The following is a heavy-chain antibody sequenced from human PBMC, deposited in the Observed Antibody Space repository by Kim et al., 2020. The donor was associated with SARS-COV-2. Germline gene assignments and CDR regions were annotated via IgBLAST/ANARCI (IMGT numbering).Heavy chain of an antibody. CDR3: TNFES. CDR2: SNGSNK. Sequence: SNGSNKYYSDSVKGRFSISRDNSENMLYLQMNGLGAEDTAVYYCTNFESWGQGTLVTVSS. V-gene: IGHV3-33*06. J-gene: IGHJ4*02.